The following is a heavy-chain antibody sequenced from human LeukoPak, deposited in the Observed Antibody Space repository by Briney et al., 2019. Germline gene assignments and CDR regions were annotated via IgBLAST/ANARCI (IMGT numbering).Heavy chain of an antibody. J-gene: IGHJ4*02. V-gene: IGHV4-4*07. Sequence: PSETLSLTCSVSGGSISSSYWSWIRQPAGKGLEWIGRIYISGSTNYNPSPKSRVTMSVDTSKNQFSLKLSSVTAADTAVYYCAGTRNYDILTGYYNWGQGTLVTVSS. CDR1: GGSISSSY. CDR2: IYISGST. D-gene: IGHD3-9*01. CDR3: AGTRNYDILTGYYN.